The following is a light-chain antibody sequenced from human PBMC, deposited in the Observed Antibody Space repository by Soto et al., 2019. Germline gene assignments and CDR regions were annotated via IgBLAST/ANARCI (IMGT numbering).Light chain of an antibody. J-gene: IGLJ2*01. CDR3: QVWDSIDGHHVA. Sequence: SYELTQPPSMSVTPGQTARIACGGHNIGDKGVHWYQQKPAQAPVLVVYDVSVRPSGVPERFSGSNSGTTATLTISRVEAGDEADYYCQVWDSIDGHHVAFGGGTKLTVL. V-gene: IGLV3-21*02. CDR2: DVS. CDR1: NIGDKG.